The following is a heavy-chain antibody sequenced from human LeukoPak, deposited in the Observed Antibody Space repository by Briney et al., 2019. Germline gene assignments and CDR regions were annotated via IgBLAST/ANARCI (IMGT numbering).Heavy chain of an antibody. D-gene: IGHD4-11*01. CDR3: ATDYRYSNSFDY. Sequence: ASVKVSCKVSGYTLTELSMHWVRQAPGKGLEWMGGFDPEDGETIYAKKFQGRVTMTEDTSTDTAYMELSSLRSEDTAVYYCATDYRYSNSFDYWGQGTLVTVSS. CDR2: FDPEDGET. V-gene: IGHV1-24*01. J-gene: IGHJ4*02. CDR1: GYTLTELS.